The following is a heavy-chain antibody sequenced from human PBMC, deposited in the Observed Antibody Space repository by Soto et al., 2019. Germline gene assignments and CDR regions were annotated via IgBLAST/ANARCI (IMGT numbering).Heavy chain of an antibody. CDR3: ASPMGIAAGGLEWSLYS. D-gene: IGHD6-13*01. CDR1: GRTFSIYA. Sequence: SVKVSCKASGRTFSIYAISWVRQPPGQGLEWTGGIIPIFGTANYAQKFQGRVTITADESTSTAYMELSSLRSEDTAVYYCASPMGIAAGGLEWSLYSWGQGTLVTVSS. J-gene: IGHJ4*02. CDR2: IIPIFGTA. V-gene: IGHV1-69*13.